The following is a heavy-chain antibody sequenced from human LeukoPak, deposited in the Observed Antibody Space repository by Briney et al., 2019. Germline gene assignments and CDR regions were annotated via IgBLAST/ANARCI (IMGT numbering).Heavy chain of an antibody. V-gene: IGHV3-7*01. J-gene: IGHJ4*02. CDR3: AREPTGDHFDY. CDR2: IKQDGSEK. Sequence: PGWSLRLSCAASGFTFSSYWMSWVRQAPGKGLEWVANIKQDGSEKYYVDSVKGRFTISRDNAKNSLYLQMNSLRAEDTAVYYCAREPTGDHFDYWGQGTLVTVSS. CDR1: GFTFSSYW. D-gene: IGHD3-16*01.